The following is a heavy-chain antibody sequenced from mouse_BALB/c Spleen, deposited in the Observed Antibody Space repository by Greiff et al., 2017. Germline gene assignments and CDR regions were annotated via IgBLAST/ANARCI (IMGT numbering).Heavy chain of an antibody. J-gene: IGHJ2*01. CDR3: ARDGSSYFDY. Sequence: EVKVEESGGGLVQPGGSLRLSCATSGFTFTDYYMSWVRQPPGKALEWLGFIRNKANGYTTEYSASVKGRFTISRDNSQSILYLQMNTLRAEDSATYYCARDGSSYFDYWGQGTTLTVSS. CDR1: GFTFTDYY. CDR2: IRNKANGYTT. V-gene: IGHV7-3*02. D-gene: IGHD3-1*01.